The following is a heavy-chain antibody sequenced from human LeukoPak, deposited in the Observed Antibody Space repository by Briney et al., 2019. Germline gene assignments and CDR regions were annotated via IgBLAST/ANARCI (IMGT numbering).Heavy chain of an antibody. D-gene: IGHD1-1*01. CDR3: ARAWYNWNLGY. V-gene: IGHV3-30*04. CDR2: ISYDGSNK. J-gene: IGHJ4*02. CDR1: GFTFSSYA. Sequence: HPGRSLRLSCAASGFTFSSYAMHWVRQAPGKGLEWVAVISYDGSNKYYAGSVKGRFTISRDNSKNTLYLQMNSLRAEDTAVYYCARAWYNWNLGYWGQGTLVTVSS.